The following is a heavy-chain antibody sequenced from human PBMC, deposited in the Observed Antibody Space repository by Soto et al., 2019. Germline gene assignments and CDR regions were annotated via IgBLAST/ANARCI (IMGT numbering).Heavy chain of an antibody. V-gene: IGHV3-23*04. J-gene: IGHJ4*02. CDR1: GFTFSAYA. D-gene: IGHD2-15*01. Sequence: EVQLVDSGGGLVQPGESLGLSCAGSGFTFSAYAMSWVRQAPGKGLEWVSSISASAITTYNTDSVRGRFTISRDNSRNTVYLQMNSLRAEDTAVYFCAKPPGFNNVVPAYFDYWGGGTRVTVSS. CDR3: AKPPGFNNVVPAYFDY. CDR2: ISASAITT.